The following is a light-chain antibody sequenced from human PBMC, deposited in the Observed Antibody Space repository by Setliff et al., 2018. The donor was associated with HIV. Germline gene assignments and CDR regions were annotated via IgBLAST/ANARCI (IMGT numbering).Light chain of an antibody. J-gene: IGLJ1*01. CDR3: QSYDSSLSAIV. V-gene: IGLV2-11*01. CDR2: DVY. CDR1: SFDIGGSHY. Sequence: QSVLTQPRSVSGSPGQSVTISCAGSSFDIGGSHYVSWYQHHRGEAPRLLIYDVYKRPSGVPDRFSGSMSGTSASLAITGLQPEDEADYYCQSYDSSLSAIVFAAGTKVTVL.